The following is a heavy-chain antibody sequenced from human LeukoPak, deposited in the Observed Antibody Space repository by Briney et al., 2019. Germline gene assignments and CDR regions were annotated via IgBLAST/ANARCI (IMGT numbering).Heavy chain of an antibody. V-gene: IGHV3-21*01. Sequence: GGSLRLSCAASGFTFSSYSMNWVRQAPGKGLEWVSSISSSSSYIYYADSVKGRFTISRDNAKNSLYLQTNSLRAEDTAVYYCAGDSGDYREFDYWGQGTLVTVSS. CDR1: GFTFSSYS. CDR2: ISSSSSYI. D-gene: IGHD4-17*01. CDR3: AGDSGDYREFDY. J-gene: IGHJ4*02.